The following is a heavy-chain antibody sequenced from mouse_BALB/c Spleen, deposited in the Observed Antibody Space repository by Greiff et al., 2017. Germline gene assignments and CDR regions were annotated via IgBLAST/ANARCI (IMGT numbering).Heavy chain of an antibody. V-gene: IGHV1-67*01. CDR2: ISTYYGNT. CDR1: GYTFTDYA. J-gene: IGHJ4*01. Sequence: VNVVESGPELVRPGVSVKISCKGSGYTFTDYAMHWVKQSHAKSLEWIGVISTYYGNTNYNQKFKGKATMTVDKSSSTAYMELARLTSEDSAIYYCARTLITTVVAARGYAMDYWGQGTSVTVSS. CDR3: ARTLITTVVAARGYAMDY. D-gene: IGHD1-1*01.